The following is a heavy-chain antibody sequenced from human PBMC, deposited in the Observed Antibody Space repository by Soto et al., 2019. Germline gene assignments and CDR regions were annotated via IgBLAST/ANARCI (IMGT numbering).Heavy chain of an antibody. CDR3: ATDQVITFGGVIAPFDY. CDR2: ISGSGGST. J-gene: IGHJ4*02. V-gene: IGHV3-23*01. CDR1: GFTFSSYA. D-gene: IGHD3-16*02. Sequence: EVQLLESGGGLVQPGGSLRLSCAASGFTFSSYAMSWVRQAPGKGLEWVSAISGSGGSTYYADSVKGRFTISRDNSKNTLYLQMNSLRAEDTAVYYCATDQVITFGGVIAPFDYWGQGTLVTVSS.